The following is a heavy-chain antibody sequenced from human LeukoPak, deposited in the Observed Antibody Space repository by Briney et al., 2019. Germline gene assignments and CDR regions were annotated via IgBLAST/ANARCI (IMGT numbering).Heavy chain of an antibody. J-gene: IGHJ4*02. CDR1: GGSISSYY. D-gene: IGHD6-25*01. CDR2: IYYSRST. V-gene: IGHV4-59*01. Sequence: SETLSLTCTVSGGSISSYYWSWIRQPPGKGLEWIGYIYYSRSTNYNPFLKSRVTISVDTSKNQFSLKLSSVTAADTAVYYCASYSSGHGGYYIDYWGQGTLVTVSS. CDR3: ASYSSGHGGYYIDY.